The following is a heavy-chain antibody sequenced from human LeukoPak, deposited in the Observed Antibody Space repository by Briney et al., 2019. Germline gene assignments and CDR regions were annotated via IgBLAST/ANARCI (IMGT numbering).Heavy chain of an antibody. CDR1: GFTFDDYA. CDR3: AKDYGTRSNWIDP. V-gene: IGHV3-43*02. CDR2: MIDDGSLT. Sequence: PGGSLRLSCATSGFTFDDYAMHWVRQAPGKGLEWVSLMIDDGSLTYYADSVKGLITISRDNSTTSLYLQKNSVRAEDTAFYYCAKDYGTRSNWIDPWGQGTLVTVSS. D-gene: IGHD1-26*01. J-gene: IGHJ5*02.